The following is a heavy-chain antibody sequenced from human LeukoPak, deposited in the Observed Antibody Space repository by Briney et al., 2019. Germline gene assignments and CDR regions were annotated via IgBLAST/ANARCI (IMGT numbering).Heavy chain of an antibody. CDR2: IYPGDSDT. CDR3: ARHPDSWNYVGWFDP. Sequence: GESLKISCKGSGYSFTSYWIGWVRQMPGKGLEWMGIIYPGDSDTRYSPSFQGQVTISADKSISTAYLQWSSLKASDTAMYYCARHPDSWNYVGWFDPWGQGTLVTVSS. V-gene: IGHV5-51*01. J-gene: IGHJ5*02. D-gene: IGHD1-7*01. CDR1: GYSFTSYW.